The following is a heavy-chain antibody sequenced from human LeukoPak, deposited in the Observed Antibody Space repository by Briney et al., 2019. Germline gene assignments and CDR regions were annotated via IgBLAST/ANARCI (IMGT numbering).Heavy chain of an antibody. J-gene: IGHJ3*02. V-gene: IGHV1-2*02. CDR1: GYTFTGYY. CDR2: INPNSGGT. Sequence: ASVKVSCKASGYTFTGYYMHWVRQAPGQGLEWMGWINPNSGGTNYAQKFQGRVTMTRDTSISTAYMELSRLRSDDTAVYYCARAPDYYDSSGGWGTYAFDIWGQGTTVTVSS. CDR3: ARAPDYYDSSGGWGTYAFDI. D-gene: IGHD3-22*01.